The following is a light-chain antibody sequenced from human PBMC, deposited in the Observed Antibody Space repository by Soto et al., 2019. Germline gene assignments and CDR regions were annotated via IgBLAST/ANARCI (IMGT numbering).Light chain of an antibody. J-gene: IGKJ5*01. Sequence: DIQMSQSPSSMSASLGDEVSIXXRSSQSIFSSLNWYQQRPGKAPTLXXYAASSLQSGVPSRFRGSGYGTDFALTITSLQPEDFAIYYCQQSYKSPPITFGQGTRLEIK. V-gene: IGKV1-39*01. CDR1: QSIFSS. CDR3: QQSYKSPPIT. CDR2: AAS.